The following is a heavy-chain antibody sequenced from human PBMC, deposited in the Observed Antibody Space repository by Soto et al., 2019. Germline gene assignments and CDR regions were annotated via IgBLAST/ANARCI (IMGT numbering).Heavy chain of an antibody. CDR1: EYTFTTYA. CDR2: INADNGNT. Sequence: GASVKVSCKASEYTFTTYAMHWVRQAPGQRLEWMGWINADNGNTKYSQKFQGRVTITRDTSASTAYMELSSLKTEDTAVYYCARVRLGAPTRYFDYWGQGTLVTVSS. D-gene: IGHD1-26*01. CDR3: ARVRLGAPTRYFDY. V-gene: IGHV1-3*01. J-gene: IGHJ4*02.